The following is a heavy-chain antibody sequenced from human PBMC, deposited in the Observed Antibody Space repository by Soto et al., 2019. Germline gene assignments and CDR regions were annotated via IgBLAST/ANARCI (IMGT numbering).Heavy chain of an antibody. V-gene: IGHV4-4*02. CDR2: IYHSGST. J-gene: IGHJ4*02. CDR1: SGSISTANW. CDR3: ARRGGGVVLAATTPFDY. Sequence: QVPLQESGPRLVRPSGTLSLTCTVSSGSISTANWWSWVRQPPGRGLEWIGEIYHSGSTNYNLSLKGRVTLSVDKSKHQFSLTLSSVTAADTATYYCARRGGGVVLAATTPFDYWGQGTLVTVSS. D-gene: IGHD2-15*01.